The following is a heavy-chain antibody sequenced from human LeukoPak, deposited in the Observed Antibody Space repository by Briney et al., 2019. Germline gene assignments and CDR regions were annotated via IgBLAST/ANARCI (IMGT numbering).Heavy chain of an antibody. CDR1: GFTFSSYA. CDR3: ARDASQLYYFDY. Sequence: GGSLRLSCAASGFTFSSYAMSWVRQAPGKGLEWVAVISYDGSNKYYADSVKGRFTISRDNSKNTLYLQMNSLRAEDTAVYYCARDASQLYYFDYWGQGTLVTVSS. D-gene: IGHD1-1*01. CDR2: ISYDGSNK. J-gene: IGHJ4*02. V-gene: IGHV3-30-3*01.